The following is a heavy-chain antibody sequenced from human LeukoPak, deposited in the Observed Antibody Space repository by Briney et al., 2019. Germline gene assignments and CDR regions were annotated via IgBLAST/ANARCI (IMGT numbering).Heavy chain of an antibody. Sequence: SETLSLTCTVSGGSISSYYWSWIRQPPGKGLEWIGYIYYSGSTNYNPSLKSRVTISVDTSKNQFSLKLSSVTAADTAVYYCARDYYDSSGYYGPGYNFQHWGQGTLVTVSS. CDR2: IYYSGST. J-gene: IGHJ1*01. D-gene: IGHD3-22*01. CDR3: ARDYYDSSGYYGPGYNFQH. V-gene: IGHV4-59*01. CDR1: GGSISSYY.